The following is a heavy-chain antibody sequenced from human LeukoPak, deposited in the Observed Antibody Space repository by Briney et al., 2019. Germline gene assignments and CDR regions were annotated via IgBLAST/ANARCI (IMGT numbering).Heavy chain of an antibody. CDR1: GFTFSSYS. D-gene: IGHD6-6*01. V-gene: IGHV3-48*04. J-gene: IGHJ4*02. CDR2: ISSSSSTI. Sequence: GGSLRLSCAASGFTFSSYSMNWVRQAPGKGLEWVSYISSSSSTIYYADSVKGRFTISRDNAKNSLYLQMNSLRSDDTAVYYCARDGSIAARPLDYWGQGTLVTVSS. CDR3: ARDGSIAARPLDY.